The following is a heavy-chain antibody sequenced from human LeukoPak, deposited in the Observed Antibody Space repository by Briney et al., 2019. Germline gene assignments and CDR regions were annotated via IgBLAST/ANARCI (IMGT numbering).Heavy chain of an antibody. CDR2: IYYSGST. CDR3: ARDRRFGWFDP. D-gene: IGHD3-10*01. CDR1: GGSISSSSYY. V-gene: IGHV4-39*07. J-gene: IGHJ5*02. Sequence: SSETLSLTCTVSGGSISSSSYYWGWIRQPPGKGLEWIGSIYYSGSTYYNPSLKSRVTISVDTSKNQFSLKLSSVTAADTAVYYCARDRRFGWFDPWGQGTLVTVSS.